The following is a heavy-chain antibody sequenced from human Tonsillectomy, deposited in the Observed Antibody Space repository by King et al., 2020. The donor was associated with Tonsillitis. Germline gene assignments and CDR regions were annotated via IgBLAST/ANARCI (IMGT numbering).Heavy chain of an antibody. D-gene: IGHD6-19*01. Sequence: VQLVESGGGLVQPGRSLRLSCAASGFTFDDYAMHWVRQAPGKGLEWVSGISWNSGSITYADSVRGRFTISRDNAKNSLYLQMNSLRAEDTALYYCAKYNSGWYSLPSGHFQHWGQGTLVTVSS. CDR2: ISWNSGSI. CDR1: GFTFDDYA. V-gene: IGHV3-9*01. J-gene: IGHJ1*01. CDR3: AKYNSGWYSLPSGHFQH.